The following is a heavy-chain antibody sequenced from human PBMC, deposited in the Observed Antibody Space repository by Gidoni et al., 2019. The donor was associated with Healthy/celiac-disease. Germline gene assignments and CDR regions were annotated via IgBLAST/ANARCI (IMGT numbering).Heavy chain of an antibody. CDR2: IIHIFGTA. D-gene: IGHD1-26*01. Sequence: QVQLVQSGAEVKKPGSSVKVSCNASGGTFSSYAISCGRQGPGQGLEWMGGIIHIFGTANYAQKFQGRVTITAEKSTSTAYMELSSLRSEDTAVYYCARDSNDPTQGATSYYYYGMDVWGQGTTVTVSS. CDR3: ARDSNDPTQGATSYYYYGMDV. CDR1: GGTFSSYA. J-gene: IGHJ6*02. V-gene: IGHV1-69*06.